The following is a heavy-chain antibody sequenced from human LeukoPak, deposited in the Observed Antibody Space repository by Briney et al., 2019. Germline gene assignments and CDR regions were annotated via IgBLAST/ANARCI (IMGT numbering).Heavy chain of an antibody. Sequence: ASVKVSCKVSGYTFTGCYLHWVRQAPGQGLEWMGWINPDSGDTNYLQKFQGRVTMTRDTSIGTAYMELSRLNSDDTAVYYCTRDLLGGSGTFDPWGQGTLVTVSS. CDR1: GYTFTGCY. CDR2: INPDSGDT. CDR3: TRDLLGGSGTFDP. V-gene: IGHV1-2*02. D-gene: IGHD3-10*01. J-gene: IGHJ5*02.